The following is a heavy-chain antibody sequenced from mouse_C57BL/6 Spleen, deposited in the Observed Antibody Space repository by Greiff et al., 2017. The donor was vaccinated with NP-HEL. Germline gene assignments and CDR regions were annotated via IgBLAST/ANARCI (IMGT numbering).Heavy chain of an antibody. CDR2: INPNNGGT. CDR3: ARSPGGYYGSSYDWYFDV. D-gene: IGHD1-1*01. V-gene: IGHV1-22*01. Sequence: VQLKESGPELVKPGASVKMSCKASGYTFTDYNMHWVKQSHGKSLEWIGYINPNNGGTSYNQKFKGKATLTVNKSSSTAYMELRSLTSEDSAVYYCARSPGGYYGSSYDWYFDVWGTGTTVTVSS. CDR1: GYTFTDYN. J-gene: IGHJ1*03.